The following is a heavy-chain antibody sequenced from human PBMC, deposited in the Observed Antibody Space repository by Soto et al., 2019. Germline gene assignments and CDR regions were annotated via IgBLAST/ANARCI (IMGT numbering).Heavy chain of an antibody. CDR1: GYTFTSYY. J-gene: IGHJ6*02. CDR3: ARGGRAIVATRRATSGRYYYYGMDV. D-gene: IGHD5-12*01. CDR2: IIPIFGTA. V-gene: IGHV1-69*13. Sequence: ASVKVSCKASGYTFTSYYMHWVRQAPGQGLEWMGGIIPIFGTANYAQKFQGRVTITADESTSTAYMELSSLRSEDTAVYYCARGGRAIVATRRATSGRYYYYGMDVWGQGTTVTVSS.